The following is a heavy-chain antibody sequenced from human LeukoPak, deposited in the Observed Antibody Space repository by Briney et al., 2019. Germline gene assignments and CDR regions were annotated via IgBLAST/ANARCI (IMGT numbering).Heavy chain of an antibody. CDR2: FDPGSGEI. Sequence: ASVKVSCKVSGYSITELSTQWVRQAPGTGLEWMGGFDPGSGEIIYEQKFQDRVTMTEDTSTDTAYMELSSLRSEDTALYYCATGTHYDLLPFWGQGTLVTVSS. CDR3: ATGTHYDLLPF. V-gene: IGHV1-24*01. D-gene: IGHD3-9*01. CDR1: GYSITELS. J-gene: IGHJ4*02.